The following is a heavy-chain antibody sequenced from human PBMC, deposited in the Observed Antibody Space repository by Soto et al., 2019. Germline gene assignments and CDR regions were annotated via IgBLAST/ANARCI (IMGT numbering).Heavy chain of an antibody. CDR3: ASRAPSIAVXVDY. CDR2: ISAYNGNT. Sequence: GASVKVSCKASGYTFTSYGISWVRQAPGQGLEWMGWISAYNGNTNYAQKFQGRVTMTTDKSTSTAYMELSSLRSEDTAVYYCASRAPSIAVXVDYWGQGTLVTVSS. V-gene: IGHV1-18*01. D-gene: IGHD6-19*01. CDR1: GYTFTSYG. J-gene: IGHJ4*02.